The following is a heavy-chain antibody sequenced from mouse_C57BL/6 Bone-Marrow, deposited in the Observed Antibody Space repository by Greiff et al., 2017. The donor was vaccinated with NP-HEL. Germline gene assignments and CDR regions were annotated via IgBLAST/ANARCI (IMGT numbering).Heavy chain of an antibody. CDR2: IDPENGDT. J-gene: IGHJ4*01. D-gene: IGHD1-1*01. CDR3: TTHYYGSRWAMDY. CDR1: GFNIKDDY. Sequence: EVQLQQSGAELVRPGASVKLSCTASGFNIKDDYMHWVKQRPEQGLEWIGWIDPENGDTEYASKFQGKATITADTSSNTAYLQLSSLTSEDTAVYYCTTHYYGSRWAMDYWGQGTSVTVSS. V-gene: IGHV14-4*01.